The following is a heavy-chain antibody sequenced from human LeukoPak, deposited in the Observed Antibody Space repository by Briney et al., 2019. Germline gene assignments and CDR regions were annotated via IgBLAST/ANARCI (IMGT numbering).Heavy chain of an antibody. CDR3: ARSIAARLRYYYYYMDV. D-gene: IGHD6-6*01. CDR2: ISAYNGNT. J-gene: IGHJ6*03. V-gene: IGHV1-18*01. CDR1: GYTFTSYG. Sequence: ASVKVSCKASGYTFTSYGISWVRQAPGQGLEWMGWISAYNGNTNYAQKLQGRVTMTTDTSTSTAYMELRSLRSDDTAVYYCARSIAARLRYYYYYMDVWGKGTTVTVSS.